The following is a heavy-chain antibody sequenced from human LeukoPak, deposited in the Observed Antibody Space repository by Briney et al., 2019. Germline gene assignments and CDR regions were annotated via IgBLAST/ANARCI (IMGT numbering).Heavy chain of an antibody. CDR3: AKDLHGAFDY. CDR1: GFTFSIYG. V-gene: IGHV3-23*01. D-gene: IGHD3-10*01. J-gene: IGHJ4*02. CDR2: ISANGINT. Sequence: GGTLRLSCAASGFTFSIYGMSWVRQAPGKGLHWLSAISANGINTYYADSVKGRFTISRDNSKNTLYLHMHSLRADDTALYYCAKDLHGAFDYWGQGILVTVSS.